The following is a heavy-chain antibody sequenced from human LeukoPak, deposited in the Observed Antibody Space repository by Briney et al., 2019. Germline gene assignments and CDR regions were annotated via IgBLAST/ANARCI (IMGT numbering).Heavy chain of an antibody. CDR2: IRYDGSNK. J-gene: IGHJ4*02. CDR1: GFTFSRYS. Sequence: PGGSLRLSCAASGFTFSRYSMNWARQAPGKGLEWVAFIRYDGSNKYYADSVKGRFTISRDNSKNTLYLQMNSLRAEDTAVYYCAKDFVVVVAATPLDYWGQGTLVTVSS. V-gene: IGHV3-30*02. D-gene: IGHD2-15*01. CDR3: AKDFVVVVAATPLDY.